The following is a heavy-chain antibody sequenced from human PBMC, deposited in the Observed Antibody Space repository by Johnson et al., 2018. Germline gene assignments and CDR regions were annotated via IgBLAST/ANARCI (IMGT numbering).Heavy chain of an antibody. V-gene: IGHV3-30*03. CDR2: ISYDGSNK. J-gene: IGHJ6*02. Sequence: VQLVESGGGVVQPGRSLRLSCAASGFTFSSYGMHWVRQAPGKGLEWVAVISYDGSNKYYADSVKGRFTISRDNSKNSLYLQMNSLRAEDTAVYSCARGRGDPASYYYYGMDVGGQGTTVTVSS. CDR3: ARGRGDPASYYYYGMDV. CDR1: GFTFSSYG. D-gene: IGHD2-21*02.